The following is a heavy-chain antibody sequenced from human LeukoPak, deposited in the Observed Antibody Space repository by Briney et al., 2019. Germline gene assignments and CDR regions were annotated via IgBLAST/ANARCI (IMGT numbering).Heavy chain of an antibody. CDR1: GGSISSYY. CDR2: IYTSGST. J-gene: IGHJ5*02. V-gene: IGHV4-4*07. Sequence: SETLSLTCTVSGGSISSYYWSWIRQPAGKGLEWIGRIYTSGSTNYNPSLKSRVTMSVDTSKNQFSLKLSSVTAADTAVYYCAREVAEQGAYNWFDPWGQGTLVTVSS. CDR3: AREVAEQGAYNWFDP. D-gene: IGHD1-26*01.